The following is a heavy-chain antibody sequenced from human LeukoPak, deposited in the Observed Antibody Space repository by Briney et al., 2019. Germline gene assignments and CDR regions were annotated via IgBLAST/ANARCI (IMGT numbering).Heavy chain of an antibody. D-gene: IGHD6-25*01. Sequence: SETLSLTCTVSGDSISSSDYYWSWVRQPPGEGLEWIGYIFYTGNTYYNPSLKSRVNMSVDTSKNQFSLRLHSVTAADTALYYCSGETVYNSGWFDPWGQGSLVTVSS. CDR2: IFYTGNT. CDR3: SGETVYNSGWFDP. V-gene: IGHV4-30-4*01. CDR1: GDSISSSDYY. J-gene: IGHJ5*02.